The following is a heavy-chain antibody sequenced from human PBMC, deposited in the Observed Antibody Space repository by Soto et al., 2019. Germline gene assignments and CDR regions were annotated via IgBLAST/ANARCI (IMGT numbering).Heavy chain of an antibody. V-gene: IGHV1-3*01. CDR2: INAGNGNT. CDR1: GYTFTSYA. D-gene: IGHD2-15*01. J-gene: IGHJ4*02. CDR3: ARGPGGPDGPGDY. Sequence: QVQLVQSGAEVKKPGASVKVSCKASGYTFTSYAMHWVRQAPGQRLEWMGWINAGNGNTKYSQKFQGRVPITRDTPASTAYMELSSLRAEDTAVYYCARGPGGPDGPGDYWGQGTLVTVSS.